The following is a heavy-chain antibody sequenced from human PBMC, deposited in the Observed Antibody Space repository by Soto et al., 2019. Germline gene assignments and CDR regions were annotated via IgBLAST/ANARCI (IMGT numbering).Heavy chain of an antibody. Sequence: EVQLVESGGGLVQPGGSLRLSCAASGFTFSNYDMHWVRQVTGKGLEWVSGITTAGDTYYPGSVKGRFTISREKAKNSFYLQMDSLIAGDAAVYYCARELRGGCYGMDGWGQGTTVTVSS. CDR2: ITTAGDT. CDR3: ARELRGGCYGMDG. J-gene: IGHJ6*02. CDR1: GFTFSNYD. V-gene: IGHV3-13*01. D-gene: IGHD2-15*01.